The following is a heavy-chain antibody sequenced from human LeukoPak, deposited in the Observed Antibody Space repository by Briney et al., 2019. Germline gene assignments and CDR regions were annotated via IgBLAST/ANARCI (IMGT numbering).Heavy chain of an antibody. CDR1: GYSFTSYW. CDR3: ARGDRMYYYYYGMDV. CDR2: IYPGDSDT. V-gene: IGHV5-51*01. D-gene: IGHD2-15*01. J-gene: IGHJ6*02. Sequence: GESLKISCKGSGYSFTSYWIGWVRQMPGKGLEWMGIIYPGDSDTRYSPSFQGQVTISADKSISTAYLQWSSLKASDTAMYYCARGDRMYYYYYGMDVWGQGTTVTVSS.